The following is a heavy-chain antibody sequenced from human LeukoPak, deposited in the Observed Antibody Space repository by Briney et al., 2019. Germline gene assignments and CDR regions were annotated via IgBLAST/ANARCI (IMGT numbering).Heavy chain of an antibody. CDR2: IWYDGSNK. CDR1: GFTFSSYG. J-gene: IGHJ4*02. D-gene: IGHD1-26*01. V-gene: IGHV3-33*01. Sequence: GGSLRLSCAASGFTFSSYGMHWVRQAPGEGLEWVAVIWYDGSNKYYADSVKGRFTISRDNSKNTLYLQMNSLRAEDTAVYYCAREEVGATLDYWGQGTLVTVSS. CDR3: AREEVGATLDY.